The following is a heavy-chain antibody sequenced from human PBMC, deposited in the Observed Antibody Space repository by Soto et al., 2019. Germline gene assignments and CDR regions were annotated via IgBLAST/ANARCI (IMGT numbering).Heavy chain of an antibody. CDR3: ARVPDIVVVPAGPRYRPLYYYYGMDV. Sequence: ASVKVSCKASGYTFTGYYMHWVRQAPGQGLEWMGWINPNSGGTNYAQKFQGRVTMTRDTSISTAYMELSRLRSDDTAVYYCARVPDIVVVPAGPRYRPLYYYYGMDVWGQGTTVTVSS. CDR2: INPNSGGT. V-gene: IGHV1-2*02. J-gene: IGHJ6*02. CDR1: GYTFTGYY. D-gene: IGHD2-2*01.